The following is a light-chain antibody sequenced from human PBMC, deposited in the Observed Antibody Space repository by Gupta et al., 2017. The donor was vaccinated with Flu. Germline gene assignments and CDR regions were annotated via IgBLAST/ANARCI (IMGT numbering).Light chain of an antibody. V-gene: IGKV3D-15*01. J-gene: IGKJ1*01. CDR3: QQYNYWPLT. CDR1: QSVSTN. CDR2: GAS. Sequence: EIVMTQFPATLSVSPGEGATLSCRASQSVSTNLAWYQRKPGQAPRLLIYGASSRATDIPIRFRGSGSGTEFTLTISSLQSEDFAVYYCQQYNYWPLTFGQGTKVDVK.